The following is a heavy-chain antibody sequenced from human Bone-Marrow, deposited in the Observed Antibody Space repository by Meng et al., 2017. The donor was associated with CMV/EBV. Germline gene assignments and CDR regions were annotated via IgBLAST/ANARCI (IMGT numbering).Heavy chain of an antibody. D-gene: IGHD1-1*01. V-gene: IGHV1-69*05. CDR1: GGTFSSYA. J-gene: IGHJ5*02. Sequence: SVKVSCKASGGTFSSYAISWVRQAPGQGLEWMGGIIPIFGTANYAQKFQGRVTITTDESTSTAYMELSSLRSEDMAVYYCARVAPGTRANWFDPWGQGTLVTVSS. CDR2: IIPIFGTA. CDR3: ARVAPGTRANWFDP.